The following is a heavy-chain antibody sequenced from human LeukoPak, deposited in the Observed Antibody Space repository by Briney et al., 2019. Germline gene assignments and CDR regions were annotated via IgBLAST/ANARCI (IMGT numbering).Heavy chain of an antibody. CDR3: AREVGHIWSGYYFDY. CDR2: ISSSSSYI. V-gene: IGHV3-21*01. CDR1: GFTFRNYW. Sequence: PGGSLRLSCAASGFTFRNYWMHWVRQAPGKGLEWVSSISSSSSYIYYADSVKGRFTISRDNAKNSLYLQMNSLRAKDTAVYYCAREVGHIWSGYYFDYWGQGTLVTVSS. D-gene: IGHD3-3*02. J-gene: IGHJ4*02.